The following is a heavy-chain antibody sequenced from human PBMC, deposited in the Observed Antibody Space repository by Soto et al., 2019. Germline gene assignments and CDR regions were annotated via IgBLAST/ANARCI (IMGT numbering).Heavy chain of an antibody. D-gene: IGHD3-22*01. CDR1: GGTFSSYA. CDR2: IIPIFGTA. CDR3: ARALYYYDSSGYPHFDY. Sequence: GASVKVSCKASGGTFSSYAISWVRQAPGQGLEWMGGIIPIFGTANYAQKFQGRVTITADESTSTAYMELSSLRSEDTAVYYCARALYYYDSSGYPHFDYWGQGTLVTVSS. V-gene: IGHV1-69*13. J-gene: IGHJ4*02.